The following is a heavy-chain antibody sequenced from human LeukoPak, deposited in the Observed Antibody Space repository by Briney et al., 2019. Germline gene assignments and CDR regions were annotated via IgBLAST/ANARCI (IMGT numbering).Heavy chain of an antibody. V-gene: IGHV5-51*01. J-gene: IGHJ6*03. Sequence: HGESLKISCKASEYRFTKEWIAWVRQMPGKGLEWMGIIYPGDSDTRYSPSFQGQVAISADKSISTAYLQWSSLKASDTAMYYCARLPYYYYYYMDVWGKGTTVTVSS. CDR1: EYRFTKEW. CDR2: IYPGDSDT. CDR3: ARLPYYYYYYMDV.